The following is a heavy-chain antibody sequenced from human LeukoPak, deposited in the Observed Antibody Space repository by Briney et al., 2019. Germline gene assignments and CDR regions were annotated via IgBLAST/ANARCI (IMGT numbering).Heavy chain of an antibody. CDR3: ARERGCSGGSCYLIDY. J-gene: IGHJ4*02. V-gene: IGHV4-31*11. Sequence: PSETLSLTCAVSGGSISSGGYYWSWIRQHPGKGLEWIGYIYYSGSTYYNPSLKSRVTISVDTSKNQFSLKLSSVTAADTAVYYCARERGCSGGSCYLIDYWGQGTLVTVSS. CDR2: IYYSGST. D-gene: IGHD2-15*01. CDR1: GGSISSGGYY.